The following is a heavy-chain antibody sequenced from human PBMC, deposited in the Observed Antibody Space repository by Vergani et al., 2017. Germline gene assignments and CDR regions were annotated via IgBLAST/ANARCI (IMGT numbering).Heavy chain of an antibody. V-gene: IGHV3-23*04. CDR1: GFTFSACP. CDR3: ARLSYDTTPYLQGGYDC. CDR2: ISARYPST. Sequence: VQLVQSGGDVIQPGGSVRLSCAASGFTFSACPMTWVRQAPGKGLEWVSAISARYPSTYYADSVKGRFTISRDNSKNMLYLQMNSLRAEDTAVYYCARLSYDTTPYLQGGYDCWGQGTLVSVSS. J-gene: IGHJ4*02. D-gene: IGHD3-22*01.